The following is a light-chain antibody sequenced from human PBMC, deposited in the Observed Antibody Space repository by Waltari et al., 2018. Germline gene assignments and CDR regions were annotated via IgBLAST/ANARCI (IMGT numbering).Light chain of an antibody. CDR3: QQYYSHPPT. CDR1: QIIHFSSTSKNY. V-gene: IGKV4-1*01. J-gene: IGKJ1*01. Sequence: IVVTQSPDSLAVSLGERATISCRSSQIIHFSSTSKNYFKDYLAWYQRKPGQPPRLLISWASTRDSGVPDRFSGGGSATDFTLSIINVQAEDVAVYYCQQYYSHPPTFGQGTKVEI. CDR2: WAS.